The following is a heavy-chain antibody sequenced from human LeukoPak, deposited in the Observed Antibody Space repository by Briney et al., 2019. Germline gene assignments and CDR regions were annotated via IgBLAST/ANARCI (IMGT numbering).Heavy chain of an antibody. D-gene: IGHD2-8*01. CDR1: GFTFRDHA. J-gene: IGHJ3*02. CDR3: ATRNGMRAFAI. CDR2: ISTTGDTI. Sequence: GGSLRLSCAVSGFTFRDHAMSWVRQVPGKAPEWVSAISTTGDTIYYTESVKGRFTISRDNSKNTLYLQMFSLRAEDTAVYYCATRNGMRAFAIWGQGTMVTVSS. V-gene: IGHV3-23*01.